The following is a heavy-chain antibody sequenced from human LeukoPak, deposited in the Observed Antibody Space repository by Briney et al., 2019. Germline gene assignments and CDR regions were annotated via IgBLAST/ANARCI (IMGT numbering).Heavy chain of an antibody. J-gene: IGHJ6*02. CDR3: ARDNGYDQRAHYYYYGMDV. V-gene: IGHV3-33*01. CDR1: GFTFSSYG. CDR2: IWYDGSNK. Sequence: GGSLRLSCAASGFTFSSYGMHWVRQAPGKGLEWVAVIWYDGSNKYYADSVKGRFTISRDNSKNTLYLQMNSLRAEDTAVYYCARDNGYDQRAHYYYYGMDVWGQGTTVTVSS. D-gene: IGHD5-12*01.